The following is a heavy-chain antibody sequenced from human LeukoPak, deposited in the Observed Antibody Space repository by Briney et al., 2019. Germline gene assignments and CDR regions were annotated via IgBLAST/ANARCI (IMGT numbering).Heavy chain of an antibody. J-gene: IGHJ4*02. V-gene: IGHV3-66*01. CDR1: GFTASSNY. Sequence: GGSLRLSCAASGFTASSNYMSWVRQAPEKGLERVSVIYSGGSTYYADSVKGRFTISRDNSKNTLYLQMNSLRAEDTAVYYCASRTEGYCSGGRCFDFDYWGQGTLVTVSS. CDR2: IYSGGST. D-gene: IGHD2-15*01. CDR3: ASRTEGYCSGGRCFDFDY.